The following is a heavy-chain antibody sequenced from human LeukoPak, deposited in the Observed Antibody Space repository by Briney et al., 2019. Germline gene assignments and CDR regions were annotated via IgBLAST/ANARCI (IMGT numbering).Heavy chain of an antibody. D-gene: IGHD1/OR15-1a*01. J-gene: IGHJ5*02. CDR3: ARDYDRWNNDCFDP. CDR1: GYTFTNYG. CDR2: VGAYDGDT. Sequence: ASVKVSCKASGYTFTNYGISWVRQAPGHGLEWIGWVGAYDGDTNYAEKVQGRVTMTTDTSTSTAYLELRSLRSDDTAVYYCARDYDRWNNDCFDPWGQGTLVIVSS. V-gene: IGHV1-18*01.